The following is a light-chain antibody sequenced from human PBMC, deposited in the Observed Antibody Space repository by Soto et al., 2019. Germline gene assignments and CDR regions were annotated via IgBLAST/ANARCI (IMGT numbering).Light chain of an antibody. V-gene: IGKV1-13*02. CDR3: QQFNSYPIT. J-gene: IGKJ5*01. CDR2: DVS. CDR1: QDIRGA. Sequence: AIQLTQSPSSLSASVGDRVTITCRASQDIRGALAWYQQKPGKAPKILLYDVSTLESGVPSRFSGSGSGTDFTLTISSLQPVDFATYYRQQFNSYPITFGQGTRLEI.